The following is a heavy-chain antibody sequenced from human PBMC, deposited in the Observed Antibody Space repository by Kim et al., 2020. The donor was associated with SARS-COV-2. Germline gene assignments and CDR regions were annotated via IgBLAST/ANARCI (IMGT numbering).Heavy chain of an antibody. CDR1: GFTFSSYA. V-gene: IGHV3-30*04. CDR2: ISYDGSNK. CDR3: ARDGGYFGLL. Sequence: GGSLRLSCAASGFTFSSYAMHWVRQAPGKGLEWVAVISYDGSNKYYADSVKGRFTISRDNSKNTLYLQMNSLRAEDTAVYYCARDGGYFGLLWGQGTLVTVSS. J-gene: IGHJ4*02. D-gene: IGHD3-22*01.